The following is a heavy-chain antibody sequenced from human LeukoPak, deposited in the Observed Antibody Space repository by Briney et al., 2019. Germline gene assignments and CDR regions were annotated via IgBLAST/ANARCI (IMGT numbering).Heavy chain of an antibody. V-gene: IGHV4-59*01. CDR3: ARGGRFSLGP. Sequence: SEALSLTCSVSGGSINNYHWSWIRQPPGKGLEWIGYISDSGTTNYNPSLKSRFTISLDTSKNQLSLRMSSVTAADTAVYYCARGGRFSLGPWGQGTLVTVSS. J-gene: IGHJ5*02. CDR1: GGSINNYH. D-gene: IGHD3-3*01. CDR2: ISDSGTT.